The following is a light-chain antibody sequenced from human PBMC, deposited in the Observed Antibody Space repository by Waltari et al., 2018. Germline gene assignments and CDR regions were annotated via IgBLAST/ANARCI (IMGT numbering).Light chain of an antibody. CDR1: SPDSGGYDY. V-gene: IGLV2-14*01. CDR3: NSYTSRSTMI. CDR2: NVN. Sequence: QSALTQPASVSGSPGQSITISCTGSSPDSGGYDYVPWYRQDPGKAPKLIIHNVNKRPSGVSDRFSGSKSGNTASLTISGLQAEDEAHYFCNSYTSRSTMIFGGGTTLTV. J-gene: IGLJ2*01.